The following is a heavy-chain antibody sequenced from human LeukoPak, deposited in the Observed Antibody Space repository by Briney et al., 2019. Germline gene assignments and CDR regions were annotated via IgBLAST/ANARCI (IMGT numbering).Heavy chain of an antibody. J-gene: IGHJ4*02. D-gene: IGHD3-22*01. CDR2: IYYSGST. CDR3: ARLPPYDSSGYYFAY. Sequence: SETLSLTCTVSGGSISSSSYYWGRIRQPPGKGLEWIGSIYYSGSTYYNPSLKSRVTISVDTSKNQFSLKLSSVTVADTAVYYCARLPPYDSSGYYFAYWGQGTLVTVSS. CDR1: GGSISSSSYY. V-gene: IGHV4-39*01.